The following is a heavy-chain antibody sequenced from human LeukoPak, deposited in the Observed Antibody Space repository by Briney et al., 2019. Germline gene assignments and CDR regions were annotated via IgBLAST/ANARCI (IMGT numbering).Heavy chain of an antibody. CDR1: GGSISSGSYD. D-gene: IGHD4-11*01. CDR3: AREMTTVSLVYYYYYMDV. V-gene: IGHV4-61*02. Sequence: SETLSLTCTVSGGSISSGSYDWSWIRQPAGKGLEWIGRIYTSGSTNYNPSLKSRVTISVDTSKNQFSLKLSSVTAADTAVYYCAREMTTVSLVYYYYYMDVWGKGTTVTVSS. J-gene: IGHJ6*03. CDR2: IYTSGST.